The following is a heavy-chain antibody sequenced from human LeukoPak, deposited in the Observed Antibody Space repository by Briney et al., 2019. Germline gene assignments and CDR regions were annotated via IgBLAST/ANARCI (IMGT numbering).Heavy chain of an antibody. CDR1: GFIFSNYW. D-gene: IGHD4-11*01. CDR3: ARGRSNFDY. J-gene: IGHJ4*02. Sequence: GGSLRLSCVASGFIFSNYWMSWVRQVPGKGLEWVANMKQDGREKYLVDSVKGRFTISRDNAKNSLYLQMNSLRAEDTAVYYCARGRSNFDYWGQGTLVTVSS. V-gene: IGHV3-7*01. CDR2: MKQDGREK.